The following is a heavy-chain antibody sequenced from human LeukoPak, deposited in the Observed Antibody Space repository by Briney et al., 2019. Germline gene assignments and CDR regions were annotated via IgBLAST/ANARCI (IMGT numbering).Heavy chain of an antibody. D-gene: IGHD6-19*01. Sequence: ASVKVSCKASGGTFSSYAISWVRQAPGQGLEWMGWINPNSGGTNNAQKFQGRVTMTRDTSISTAYMELSRLRSDDTALYYCARVSDISVAAYFDYWGQGTLVTVSS. V-gene: IGHV1-2*02. CDR1: GGTFSSYA. J-gene: IGHJ4*02. CDR3: ARVSDISVAAYFDY. CDR2: INPNSGGT.